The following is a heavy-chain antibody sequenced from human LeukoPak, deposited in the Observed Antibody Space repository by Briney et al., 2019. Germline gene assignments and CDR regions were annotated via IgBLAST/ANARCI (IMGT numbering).Heavy chain of an antibody. V-gene: IGHV4-59*01. Sequence: SETLSLTCTVSGGSISSYCWSWIRQPPGKGLEWIGYIYYSGSTSYNPSLKSRVTISVDTSKKQFSLKLSSVTAADTAFYYCARYIVSYPHDAFDIWGQGTMVTVSS. CDR1: GGSISSYC. D-gene: IGHD1-26*01. CDR2: IYYSGST. J-gene: IGHJ3*02. CDR3: ARYIVSYPHDAFDI.